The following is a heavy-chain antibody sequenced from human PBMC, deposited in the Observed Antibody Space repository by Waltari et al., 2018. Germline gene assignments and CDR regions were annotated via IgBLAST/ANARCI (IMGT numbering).Heavy chain of an antibody. Sequence: EVQLVESGGGLVQPGGSLRLSCAASGFTFSSYWMSWVRQAPGKGLEWVANIKQDGSEKYYVDSVKGRFTISRDNAKNSLYLQMNSLRAEDRAVYYCARSTRLSFSGYSNWGQGTLVTVSS. CDR3: ARSTRLSFSGYSN. CDR1: GFTFSSYW. V-gene: IGHV3-7*01. D-gene: IGHD3-22*01. CDR2: IKQDGSEK. J-gene: IGHJ4*02.